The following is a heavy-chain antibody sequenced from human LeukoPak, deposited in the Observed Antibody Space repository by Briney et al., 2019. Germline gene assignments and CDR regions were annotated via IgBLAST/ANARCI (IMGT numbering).Heavy chain of an antibody. V-gene: IGHV3-74*01. CDR3: ARDAKDIVVVVAATPWVVWFDP. CDR2: INSDGSST. J-gene: IGHJ5*02. CDR1: GFTFSSYW. Sequence: TGGSLRLSCAASGFTFSSYWMHWVRQAPGKGLVWVSRINSDGSSTSYADSVKGRFTISRDNAKNTLYLQMNSLRAEDTAVYYCARDAKDIVVVVAATPWVVWFDPWGQGTLVTVSS. D-gene: IGHD2-15*01.